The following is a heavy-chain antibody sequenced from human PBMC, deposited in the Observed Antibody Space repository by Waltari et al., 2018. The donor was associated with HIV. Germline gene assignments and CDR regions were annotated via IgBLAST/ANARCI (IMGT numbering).Heavy chain of an antibody. D-gene: IGHD2-15*01. Sequence: EVQLLESGGGLVQPGGSLRLSCAASVFTFSSFAMSWVRQAPGKGLEWVSAISGSGASTYYADSVKGRFTISRDNSKNTLYVQMNSLRAEDTAVYYCANSLGRIVDHWGQGTLVTVSS. CDR2: ISGSGAST. V-gene: IGHV3-23*01. CDR1: VFTFSSFA. CDR3: ANSLGRIVDH. J-gene: IGHJ4*02.